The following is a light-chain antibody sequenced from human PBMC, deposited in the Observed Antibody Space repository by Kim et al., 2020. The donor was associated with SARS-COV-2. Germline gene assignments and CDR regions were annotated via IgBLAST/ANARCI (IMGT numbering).Light chain of an antibody. CDR2: KDS. J-gene: IGLJ2*01. V-gene: IGLV3-25*03. Sequence: SYELTQPPSVSVSPGQTARITCFGDALPKQYAYWYQQKPGQAPVLVIYKDSERPSVIPERFSGSSSGTTVTLIISGVQAEDEADYYCQSADTSGTWVFGGGTQLTVL. CDR3: QSADTSGTWV. CDR1: ALPKQY.